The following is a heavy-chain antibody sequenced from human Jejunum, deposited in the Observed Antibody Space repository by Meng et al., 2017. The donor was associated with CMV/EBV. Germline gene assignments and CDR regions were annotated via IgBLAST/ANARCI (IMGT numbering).Heavy chain of an antibody. J-gene: IGHJ4*02. D-gene: IGHD3-3*01. CDR1: GHTFTTYG. CDR3: VRDFWSDFYAY. Sequence: HVQLVQSGAEVKKPGASVKVSCKTSGHTFTTYGISWVRQAPGQGLEWVGWSSTSNGNTHYAQKVQDRVTMTTDTSTSTAYMELRSLTSDDTAVYYCVRDFWSDFYAYWGQGTLVTVSS. V-gene: IGHV1-18*01. CDR2: SSTSNGNT.